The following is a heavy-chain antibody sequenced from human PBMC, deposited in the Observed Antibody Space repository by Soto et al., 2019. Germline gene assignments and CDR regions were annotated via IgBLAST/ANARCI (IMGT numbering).Heavy chain of an antibody. D-gene: IGHD5-12*01. CDR3: ARDLGGYEHFDY. CDR2: IIPILGIA. V-gene: IGHV1-69*04. J-gene: IGHJ4*02. Sequence: SLXGSCKTSGGTFSSDTISWVRQAPGQGLEWMGRIIPILGIANYAQKFQGRVTITADKSTSTAYMELSSLRSEDTAVYYCARDLGGYEHFDYWGQGTLVTVSS. CDR1: GGTFSSDT.